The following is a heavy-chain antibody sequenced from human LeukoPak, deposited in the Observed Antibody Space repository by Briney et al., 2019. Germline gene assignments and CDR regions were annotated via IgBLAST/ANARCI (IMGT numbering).Heavy chain of an antibody. CDR3: AGGQGGSAHRHAFDI. D-gene: IGHD1-26*01. J-gene: IGHJ3*02. CDR1: GGSVDTIDYY. Sequence: KPSETLSLTCTVSGGSVDTIDYYWSWIRQPPGKGLEWIGYMYHTGSSIYSPSLKSRLTISVDTSKNQFSLNLSSMTAADTAVYYCAGGQGGSAHRHAFDIWGQGTLVTVSS. CDR2: MYHTGSS. V-gene: IGHV4-61*08.